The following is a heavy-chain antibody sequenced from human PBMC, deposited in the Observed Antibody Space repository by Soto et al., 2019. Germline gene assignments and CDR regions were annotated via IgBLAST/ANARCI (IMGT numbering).Heavy chain of an antibody. CDR1: GFTFSSYA. J-gene: IGHJ4*02. D-gene: IGHD5-12*01. CDR2: ISSNGGST. Sequence: GGSLRLSCAASGFTFSSYAMHWVRQAPGKGLEYVSAISSNGGSTYYANSVKGRFTISRDNSKNTLYLQMGSLRAEDMAVYYCARDRGSGYEPYYFDYWGQGTLVTVSS. V-gene: IGHV3-64*01. CDR3: ARDRGSGYEPYYFDY.